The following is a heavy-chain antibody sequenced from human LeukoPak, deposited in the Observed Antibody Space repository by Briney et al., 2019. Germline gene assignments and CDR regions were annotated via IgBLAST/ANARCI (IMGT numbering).Heavy chain of an antibody. CDR1: GYSISSGYY. D-gene: IGHD1-26*01. J-gene: IGHJ4*02. V-gene: IGHV4-38-2*02. CDR2: IYHSGST. Sequence: PSETLSLTCTVSGYSISSGYYWGWIRQPPGKGLEWIGSIYHSGSTYYNPSLKSRVTISVDTSKNQFSLKLSSVTAADTAVYYCARPKVGAYFVDWGQGTLVTVSS. CDR3: ARPKVGAYFVD.